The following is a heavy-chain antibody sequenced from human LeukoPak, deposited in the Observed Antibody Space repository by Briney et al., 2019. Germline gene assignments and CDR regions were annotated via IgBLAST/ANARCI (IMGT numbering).Heavy chain of an antibody. V-gene: IGHV3-11*01. CDR2: ISSSGSTI. J-gene: IGHJ3*02. CDR1: GFTFSDYH. CDR3: ARDLVADDAFDI. D-gene: IGHD5-12*01. Sequence: GGSLRLSCAASGFTFSDYHMSWIRQAPGKGLEWVSYISSSGSTIYYADSVKGRFTISRDNAKNSLYLQMNSLRAEDTAVYYCARDLVADDAFDIWGQGTMVTVSS.